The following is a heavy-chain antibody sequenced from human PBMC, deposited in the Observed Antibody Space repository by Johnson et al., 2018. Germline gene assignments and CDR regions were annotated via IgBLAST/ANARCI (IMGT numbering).Heavy chain of an antibody. J-gene: IGHJ6*03. CDR2: ISWDGGST. CDR3: SKVSVPYDYVSGSYSYYYMDV. V-gene: IGHV3-43D*03. Sequence: VQLGQSGGVVVQPGGSLRLSCAASGFPFDDYAMHWVRQAPGKGLEWVSLISWDGGSTYYADSVKGRFTLSRDNSTNSLYLQMNSLRAEDNALYYCSKVSVPYDYVSGSYSYYYMDVWGKGTTVTVSS. D-gene: IGHD3-10*01. CDR1: GFPFDDYA.